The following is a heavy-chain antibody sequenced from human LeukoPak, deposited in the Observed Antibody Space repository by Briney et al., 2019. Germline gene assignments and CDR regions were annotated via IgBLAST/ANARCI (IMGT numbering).Heavy chain of an antibody. V-gene: IGHV3-30-3*01. D-gene: IGHD3-3*01. CDR3: ARVGRSGYYQGTYYYYGMDV. J-gene: IGHJ6*02. Sequence: GGSLRLSCAASGFTFSSYAMHWVRQAPGKGLEWVAVISYDGSNKYYADSVKGRFTISRDNSKNTLYLQMNSLRAEDTAVYYCARVGRSGYYQGTYYYYGMDVWGQGTTVTVSS. CDR1: GFTFSSYA. CDR2: ISYDGSNK.